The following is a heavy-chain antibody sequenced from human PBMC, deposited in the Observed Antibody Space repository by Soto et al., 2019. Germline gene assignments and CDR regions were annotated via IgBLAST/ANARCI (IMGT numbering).Heavy chain of an antibody. J-gene: IGHJ5*02. V-gene: IGHV1-18*01. CDR3: ARCPNSYYDFWRGSYWFDP. CDR1: GYTFTSYG. D-gene: IGHD3-3*01. Sequence: QVQLVQSGAEVKKPGASVKVSCKASGYTFTSYGISWVRQAPGQGLEWMGWISAYNGNTNYAQKLQGRVNMPTDTSTSTAYMALRSLRSHDTAVYYCARCPNSYYDFWRGSYWFDPWGQGTLVTVSS. CDR2: ISAYNGNT.